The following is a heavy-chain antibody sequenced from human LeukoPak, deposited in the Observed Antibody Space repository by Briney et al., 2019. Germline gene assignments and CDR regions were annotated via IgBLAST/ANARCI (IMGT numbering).Heavy chain of an antibody. V-gene: IGHV3-23*01. CDR2: ISGSGGST. D-gene: IGHD1-26*01. J-gene: IGHJ3*02. CDR3: AKGVVGVDDAFDI. CDR1: GFTFSSYA. Sequence: GGSLRLSCAASGFTFSSYAMSWVRQAPGTGLEWVSAISGSGGSTYYADSVKGRFTISRDNSKNTLYLQMNSLRAEDTAVYYCAKGVVGVDDAFDIWGQGTMVTVSS.